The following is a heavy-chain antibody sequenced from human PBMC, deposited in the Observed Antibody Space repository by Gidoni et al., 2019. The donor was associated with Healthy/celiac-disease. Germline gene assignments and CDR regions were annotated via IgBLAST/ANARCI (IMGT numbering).Heavy chain of an antibody. V-gene: IGHV1-69*01. J-gene: IGHJ4*02. CDR3: AISDCGGDCYLDY. CDR1: GCTFSSYA. Sequence: QVQLVQSGAEVKKPGSSVKVSCKASGCTFSSYAISWVRQAPGQVLEWMGGIIPIFGTANYAQKFQGRVTITADESTSTADMELSSLRSEDTAVYYCAISDCGGDCYLDYWGQGTLVTVSS. D-gene: IGHD2-21*02. CDR2: IIPIFGTA.